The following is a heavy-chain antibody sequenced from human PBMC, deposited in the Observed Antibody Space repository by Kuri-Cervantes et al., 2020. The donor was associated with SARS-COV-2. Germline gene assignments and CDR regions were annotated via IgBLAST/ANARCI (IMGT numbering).Heavy chain of an antibody. J-gene: IGHJ6*02. CDR3: ARGPYYYDSSGYYPGYLGYYYYGMDV. D-gene: IGHD3-22*01. CDR2: ISSNGGST. V-gene: IGHV3-64*04. Sequence: GESLKISCSASGFTFSSYAMHWVRQAPGKGLEYVSAISSNGGSTYYADSVKGRFTISRDNSKNTLYLQMNSLRAGDTAVYYCARGPYYYDSSGYYPGYLGYYYYGMDVWGQGTRSPSP. CDR1: GFTFSSYA.